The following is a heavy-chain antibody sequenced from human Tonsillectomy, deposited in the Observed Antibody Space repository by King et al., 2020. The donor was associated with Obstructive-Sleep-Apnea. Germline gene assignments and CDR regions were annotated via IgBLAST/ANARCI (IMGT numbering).Heavy chain of an antibody. Sequence: QVQLVESGGGVVQPGRSLRLSCAASGFTFSSYTMHWVRQAPGKGLEWVAVISYDGSNEYHAGSVRGRFTISRDNSKNTLNLPMNSLRAEDTAVYYCVRGLPTYYYGSGNNDFDYWGQGTLVTVSS. V-gene: IGHV3-30-3*01. CDR3: VRGLPTYYYGSGNNDFDY. D-gene: IGHD3-10*01. J-gene: IGHJ4*02. CDR1: GFTFSSYT. CDR2: ISYDGSNE.